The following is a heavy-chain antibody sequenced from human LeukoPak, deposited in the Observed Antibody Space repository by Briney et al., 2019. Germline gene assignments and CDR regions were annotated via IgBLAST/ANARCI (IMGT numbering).Heavy chain of an antibody. CDR3: AKGTMILYY. J-gene: IGHJ4*02. CDR1: GFSVSSNY. D-gene: IGHD3-22*01. V-gene: IGHV3-9*01. Sequence: PGGSLRLSCVASGFSVSSNYLSWVRQAPGKGLEWVSGISWNSGSIGYADSVKGRFTISRDNAKNSLYLQMNSLRAEDTALYYCAKGTMILYYWGQGTLVTVSS. CDR2: ISWNSGSI.